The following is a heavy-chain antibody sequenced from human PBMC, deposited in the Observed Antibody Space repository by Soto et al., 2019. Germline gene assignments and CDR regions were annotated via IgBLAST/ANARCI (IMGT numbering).Heavy chain of an antibody. Sequence: GGSLRLSCAVSGFTFNTYDMNWVRQAPGKGLQWVAAISYDGRKKYYVDSVKGRFTISRGNSRNTLYLQMSSLSAEDTSMYYCATLALGPADYGMDVWGRGTTVTVSS. CDR1: GFTFNTYD. CDR2: ISYDGRKK. D-gene: IGHD3-3*02. J-gene: IGHJ6*02. CDR3: ATLALGPADYGMDV. V-gene: IGHV3-30*03.